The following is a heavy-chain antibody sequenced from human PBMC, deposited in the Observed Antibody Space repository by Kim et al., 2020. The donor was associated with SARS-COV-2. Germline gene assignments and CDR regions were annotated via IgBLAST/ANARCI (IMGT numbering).Heavy chain of an antibody. CDR1: GGSISSRSYY. Sequence: SETLSLTCTVSGGSISSRSYYWGWIRQPPGKGLEWIGSIYYSGSTYYIPSLKSRVTISVDTSKNQFSLKLSSVAAADTAVYYCARLRGRFGELLYYFDYWGQGTLVTVSS. J-gene: IGHJ4*02. CDR3: ARLRGRFGELLYYFDY. CDR2: IYYSGST. D-gene: IGHD3-10*01. V-gene: IGHV4-39*01.